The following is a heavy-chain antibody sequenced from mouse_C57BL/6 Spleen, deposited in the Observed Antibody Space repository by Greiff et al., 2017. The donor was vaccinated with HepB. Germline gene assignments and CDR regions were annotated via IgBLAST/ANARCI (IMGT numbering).Heavy chain of an antibody. Sequence: DVMLVESGGDLVKPGGSLKLSCAASGFTFSSYGMSWVRQTPDKRLEWVATISSGGSYTYYPDSVKGRFTISRDNAKNTLYLQMSSLKSEDTAMYYCARHEDYGSRYFDVWGTGTTVTVSS. J-gene: IGHJ1*03. CDR3: ARHEDYGSRYFDV. CDR2: ISSGGSYT. CDR1: GFTFSSYG. V-gene: IGHV5-6*02. D-gene: IGHD1-1*01.